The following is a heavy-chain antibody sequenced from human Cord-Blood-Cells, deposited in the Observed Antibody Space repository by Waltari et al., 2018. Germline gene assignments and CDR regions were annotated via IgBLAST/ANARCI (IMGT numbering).Heavy chain of an antibody. J-gene: IGHJ2*01. V-gene: IGHV4-34*01. Sequence: QVQLQQWGAGLLKPSETLSLTCAVYGGSSSGYYWSWIRQPPGNGLEWIGEINHSGCTNYNPSLKSRVTISVDTSKNQFSLKLSSVTAADTAVYYCARDSLGYWYFDLWGRGTLVTVSS. CDR1: GGSSSGYY. D-gene: IGHD6-13*01. CDR2: INHSGCT. CDR3: ARDSLGYWYFDL.